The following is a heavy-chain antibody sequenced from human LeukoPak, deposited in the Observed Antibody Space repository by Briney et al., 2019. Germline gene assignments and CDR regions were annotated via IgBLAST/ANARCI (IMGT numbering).Heavy chain of an antibody. Sequence: GGSLRLSCAASGFTFGSYSMNWVRQAPGKGLEWVSYISSGSSTIYYADSVKGRFTISRDNAKNSLCLQMNSLRDEDTAVYYCARDGFWGNFFDYWGQGTLVTVSS. CDR1: GFTFGSYS. D-gene: IGHD3-16*01. CDR3: ARDGFWGNFFDY. J-gene: IGHJ4*02. CDR2: ISSGSSTI. V-gene: IGHV3-48*02.